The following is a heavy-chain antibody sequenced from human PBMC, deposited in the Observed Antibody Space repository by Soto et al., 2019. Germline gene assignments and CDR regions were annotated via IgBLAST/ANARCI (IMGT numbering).Heavy chain of an antibody. D-gene: IGHD6-19*01. CDR1: GFTFSSYA. V-gene: IGHV3-23*01. J-gene: IGHJ4*02. Sequence: PGGSLRLSCAASGFTFSSYARHWVRQAPGKGLEWVSAISGSGGSTYYADSVKGRFTISRDNSKNTLYLQMNSLRAEDTAVYYCANDMFQYQYSSGWPPYWGPGTLVTVSS. CDR2: ISGSGGST. CDR3: ANDMFQYQYSSGWPPY.